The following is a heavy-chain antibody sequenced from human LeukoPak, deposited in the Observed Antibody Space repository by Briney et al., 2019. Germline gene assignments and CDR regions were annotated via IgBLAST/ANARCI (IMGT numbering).Heavy chain of an antibody. J-gene: IGHJ4*02. CDR3: AKSNGYGLIDY. D-gene: IGHD5-12*01. CDR1: GGSISSSSYY. V-gene: IGHV4-39*01. Sequence: SETLSLTCTVSGGSISSSSYYWGWIRQPPGKGLEWIGSIYYSGSTYYNPSLKSRVTISVDTSKNQFSLKLSSVTAADTAMYYCAKSNGYGLIDYWGQGTLVTVSS. CDR2: IYYSGST.